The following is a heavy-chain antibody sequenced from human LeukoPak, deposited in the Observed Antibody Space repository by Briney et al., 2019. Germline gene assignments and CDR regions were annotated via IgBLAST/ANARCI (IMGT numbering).Heavy chain of an antibody. Sequence: SVNVSYKPSGYTFTSYYMHWVRPAPGQGLEWMGIINPTGGSTSYEKKFQGRVVMTRDMCTSTVYMELRSLRSEDTAVYYCAREGYCSSTSCYSTREYFQHWGQGTLVTVSS. CDR1: GYTFTSYY. V-gene: IGHV1-46*01. CDR3: AREGYCSSTSCYSTREYFQH. J-gene: IGHJ1*01. CDR2: INPTGGST. D-gene: IGHD2-2*01.